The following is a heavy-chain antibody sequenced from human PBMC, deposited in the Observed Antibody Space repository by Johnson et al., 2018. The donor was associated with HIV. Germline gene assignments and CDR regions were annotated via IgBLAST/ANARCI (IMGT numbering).Heavy chain of an antibody. D-gene: IGHD2-15*01. CDR1: GFTFSTYW. CDR2: IKEDGSEK. V-gene: IGHV3-7*01. J-gene: IGHJ3*02. Sequence: VQLVESGGGLVQPGGSPRLSCAASGFTFSTYWMSWVRQAPGKGLEWVANIKEDGSEKYYVDSVKGRFTISRDNAKNSLYLQMNSLRAEDTAVYYCATDIVVVLAVTGTGAAFDIWGQGTMVTVSS. CDR3: ATDIVVVLAVTGTGAAFDI.